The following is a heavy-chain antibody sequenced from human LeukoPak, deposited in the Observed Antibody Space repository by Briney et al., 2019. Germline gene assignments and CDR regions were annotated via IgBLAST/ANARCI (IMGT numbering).Heavy chain of an antibody. CDR1: GYTFTSYD. CDR3: ATGITPNYYYYYYMDV. CDR2: MNPNSGNT. Sequence: ASVKVSCKASGYTFTSYDINWVRQATGQGLEWMGWMNPNSGNTGYAQKFQGRVTMTRNTSISTAYMELSSLRSEDTAVYYCATGITPNYYYYYYMDVWGKGTRSPSP. D-gene: IGHD3-3*01. J-gene: IGHJ6*03. V-gene: IGHV1-8*01.